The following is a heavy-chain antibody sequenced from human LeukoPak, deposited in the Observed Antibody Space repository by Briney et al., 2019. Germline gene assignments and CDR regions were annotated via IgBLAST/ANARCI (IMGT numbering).Heavy chain of an antibody. J-gene: IGHJ6*03. D-gene: IGHD3-10*01. CDR1: GYDFTNYG. CDR2: IRVYNGNT. V-gene: IGHV1-18*01. Sequence: ASLKLSCKASGYDFTNYGISWVRQARGQGLEWMGWIRVYNGNTNYAQKVKGRVSMTTDTPTSTAYMELRNLRSDDTAVYYCARYASGNYYSSSETFYYYYLDVWGKGTTVTVSS. CDR3: ARYASGNYYSSSETFYYYYLDV.